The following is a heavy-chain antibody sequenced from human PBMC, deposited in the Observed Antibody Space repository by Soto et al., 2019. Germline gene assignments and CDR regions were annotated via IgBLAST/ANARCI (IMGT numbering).Heavy chain of an antibody. J-gene: IGHJ6*02. D-gene: IGHD3-10*01. V-gene: IGHV3-23*01. CDR1: GFTFSSYA. CDR2: ISGSGGST. Sequence: HPGGSLRLSCAASGFTFSSYAMSWVRQAPGKGLEWVSAISGSGGSTYYADSVKGRFTISRDNSKNTLYLQMNSLRAEDTAVYYCAKTLQEGSYSLYYGMDVWGQGTTVTVSS. CDR3: AKTLQEGSYSLYYGMDV.